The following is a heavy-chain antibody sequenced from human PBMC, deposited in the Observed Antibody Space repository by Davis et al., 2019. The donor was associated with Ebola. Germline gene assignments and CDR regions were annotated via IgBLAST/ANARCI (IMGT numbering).Heavy chain of an antibody. Sequence: MPSETLSLTCTVSGGSISSYYWSWIRQPPGKGLEWIGYIYYSGSTNYNPSLKSRVTISVDTSKNQFSLKLSSVTAADTAVYYCARVIGYCSGGSCYEAGWFDPWGQGTLVTVSS. CDR2: IYYSGST. CDR3: ARVIGYCSGGSCYEAGWFDP. D-gene: IGHD2-15*01. V-gene: IGHV4-59*01. J-gene: IGHJ5*02. CDR1: GGSISSYY.